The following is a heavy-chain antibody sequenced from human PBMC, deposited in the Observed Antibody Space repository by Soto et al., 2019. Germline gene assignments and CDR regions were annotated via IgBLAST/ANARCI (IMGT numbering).Heavy chain of an antibody. CDR2: ISAHNGNT. V-gene: IGHV1-18*01. D-gene: IGHD1-1*01. CDR3: ARGRYGDY. CDR1: GYAFTTYG. J-gene: IGHJ4*02. Sequence: QVHLVQSGAEVKKPGASVKVSCQGSGYAFTTYGITWVRQAPGQGLEWMGWISAHNGNTNYAQNLQGRVTVTRDTSTSTAYMELSSLRYDDTAVYYCARGRYGDYWGQGALVTVSS.